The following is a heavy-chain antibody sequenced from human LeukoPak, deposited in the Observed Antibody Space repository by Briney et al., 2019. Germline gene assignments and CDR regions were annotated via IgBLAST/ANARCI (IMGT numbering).Heavy chain of an antibody. CDR3: ASGGPVTTYDFDY. J-gene: IGHJ4*02. CDR2: ISRSSSDT. D-gene: IGHD4-17*01. Sequence: GGSLRLSCAASGFTFSDYYMSWIRQAPGKGLEWVSYISRSSSDTNYADSEKGRFTISRDNAKNSLYLQMNSRRAEDKAVYYCASGGPVTTYDFDYWGQGTLVTVSS. V-gene: IGHV3-11*06. CDR1: GFTFSDYY.